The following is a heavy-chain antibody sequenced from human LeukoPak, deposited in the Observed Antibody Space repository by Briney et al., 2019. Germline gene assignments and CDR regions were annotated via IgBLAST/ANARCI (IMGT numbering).Heavy chain of an antibody. V-gene: IGHV4-31*03. Sequence: PSETLSLTCTVSGGSISSGGYYWSWIRQHPGKGLEWIGYIYYSGSTYYSPSLKSRVTISVDTSKNQFSLKLSSVTAADTAVYYCARDPLPADAFDIWGQGTMVTVSS. CDR1: GGSISSGGYY. CDR2: IYYSGST. J-gene: IGHJ3*02. CDR3: ARDPLPADAFDI.